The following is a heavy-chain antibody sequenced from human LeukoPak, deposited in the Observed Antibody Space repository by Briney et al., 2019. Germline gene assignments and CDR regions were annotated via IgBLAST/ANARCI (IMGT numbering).Heavy chain of an antibody. J-gene: IGHJ4*02. CDR2: ISGSGGST. D-gene: IGHD3-22*01. CDR3: AKMEKYYYDSSGYYAH. CDR1: GFTFSSYA. Sequence: PGGSLRLSCAASGFTFSSYAMSWVRQGPGKGLEWVSDISGSGGSTYYADSVKGRFTISRDNSKNTLYLQMNSLRAEDTAVYYCAKMEKYYYDSSGYYAHWGQGTLVTVSS. V-gene: IGHV3-23*01.